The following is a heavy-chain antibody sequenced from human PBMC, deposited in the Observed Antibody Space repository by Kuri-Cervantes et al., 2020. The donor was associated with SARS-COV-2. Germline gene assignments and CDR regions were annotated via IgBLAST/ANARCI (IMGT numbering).Heavy chain of an antibody. CDR3: AREKQWPSPFDY. V-gene: IGHV3-23*01. J-gene: IGHJ4*02. Sequence: GGSLRLSCVASGFTFDYYAMTWVRQAPGKGLEWVSAISGSGGSTYYADSVKGRFTISRDNSKNTLYLQMNSLRAEDTAVYYCAREKQWPSPFDYWGQGTLVTVSS. D-gene: IGHD6-19*01. CDR2: ISGSGGST. CDR1: GFTFDYYA.